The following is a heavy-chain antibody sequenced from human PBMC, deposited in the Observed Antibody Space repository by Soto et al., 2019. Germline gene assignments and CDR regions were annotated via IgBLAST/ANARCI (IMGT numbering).Heavy chain of an antibody. CDR1: GFTFSDYY. V-gene: IGHV3-11*06. CDR3: EANQGTPSDY. J-gene: IGHJ4*02. D-gene: IGHD2-8*01. Sequence: PGGSLRLSCAASGFTFSDYYMSWIRQAPGKGLEWVSYISSSSSYTNYADSVKGRFTISRDNAKNSLYLQMNSLRAEDTAVYYCEANQGTPSDYWGQGTLVTVPS. CDR2: ISSSSSYT.